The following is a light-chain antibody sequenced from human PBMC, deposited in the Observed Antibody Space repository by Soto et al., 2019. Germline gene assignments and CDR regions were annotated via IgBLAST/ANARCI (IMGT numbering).Light chain of an antibody. CDR2: DND. V-gene: IGLV1-51*01. J-gene: IGLJ2*01. CDR1: SSNFGNNY. CDR3: AASDRRLRVGV. Sequence: QSVLTQPPSVSAAPGQKGTISCSGSSSNFGNNYVFWYQQLPGTAPKLLIYDNDKRPSGIPDRSSGSKSVTSATLGLTGLQRGDEVGYYCAASDRRLRVGVFGGGTQLTVL.